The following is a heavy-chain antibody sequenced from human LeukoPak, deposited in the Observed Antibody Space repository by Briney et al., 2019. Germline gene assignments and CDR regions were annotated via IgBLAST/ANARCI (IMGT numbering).Heavy chain of an antibody. J-gene: IGHJ5*02. CDR3: ATNSLSSSSVLFQNH. CDR2: FDPEDGET. V-gene: IGHV1-24*01. CDR1: GYTLTELS. D-gene: IGHD6-6*01. Sequence: GASVKVSCTVSGYTLTELSMHWVRQAPGKGLEWMGGFDPEDGETIYAQKFQGRVTMTEDTSTDTAYMELSSLRSEDTAVYYCATNSLSSSSVLFQNHWGQGTLVTVSS.